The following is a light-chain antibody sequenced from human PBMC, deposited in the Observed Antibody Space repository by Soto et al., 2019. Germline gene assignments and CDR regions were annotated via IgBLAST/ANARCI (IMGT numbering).Light chain of an antibody. CDR1: QSVSSN. V-gene: IGKV3-15*01. Sequence: ETVMTQSPATLSVSAGERATLSCRASQSVSSNVAWYQQKPGQAPRLLIYGASTRATGVPARFSGSGSGTEFTLTISSLQSEDFAVYYCQEYDNWPMYTFGQGTKLEIK. CDR2: GAS. CDR3: QEYDNWPMYT. J-gene: IGKJ2*01.